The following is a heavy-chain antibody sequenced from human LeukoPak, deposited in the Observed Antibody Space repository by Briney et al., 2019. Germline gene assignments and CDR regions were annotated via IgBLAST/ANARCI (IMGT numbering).Heavy chain of an antibody. J-gene: IGHJ4*02. CDR3: AKAGLVRGGALDS. CDR2: ISGSGGTT. D-gene: IGHD4/OR15-4a*01. CDR1: AFTFSSFG. V-gene: IGHV3-23*01. Sequence: AGGSLRLSCAASAFTFSSFGMRWVRQAPGKGLVWVSAISGSGGTTYYADSVKGRFTISRDNSKKTMYLQMKSLRAEDTAVYYCAKAGLVRGGALDSWGQGTLVTVSS.